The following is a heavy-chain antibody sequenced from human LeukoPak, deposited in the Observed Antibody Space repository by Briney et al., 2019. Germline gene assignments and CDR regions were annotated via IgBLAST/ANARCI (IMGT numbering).Heavy chain of an antibody. CDR2: IYSGGNT. CDR3: ERDPAYCGGDCYSVYQDAFDI. J-gene: IGHJ3*02. D-gene: IGHD2-21*02. Sequence: GGSLRLSCAASGFTVNSNYMSWVRQAPGKGLEWVSVIYSGGNTYYADSVKGRFTISRDNSKNTLYLQMNSLRAEDTAVYYCERDPAYCGGDCYSVYQDAFDIWGQGTRVTVSS. CDR1: GFTVNSNY. V-gene: IGHV3-53*01.